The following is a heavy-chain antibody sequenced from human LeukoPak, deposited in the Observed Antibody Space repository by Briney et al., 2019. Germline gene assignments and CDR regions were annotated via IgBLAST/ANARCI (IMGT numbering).Heavy chain of an antibody. V-gene: IGHV3-48*04. D-gene: IGHD3-10*01. Sequence: GGSLRLSCAASGFTFSLYSMNWVRQAPGKGLVWVSHISGSSSTKYYADSVRGRFTVSRDNAKNSLYLQMNSLRAEDTAVYYCARVHYYGTRTSLGAFDIWGQGTMVTVSS. CDR3: ARVHYYGTRTSLGAFDI. CDR2: ISGSSSTK. CDR1: GFTFSLYS. J-gene: IGHJ3*02.